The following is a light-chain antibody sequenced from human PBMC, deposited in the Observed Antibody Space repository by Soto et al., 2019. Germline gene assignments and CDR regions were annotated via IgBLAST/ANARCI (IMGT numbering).Light chain of an antibody. V-gene: IGLV2-14*03. CDR1: SGDLGNFNS. CDR3: SSHTANNTWL. CDR2: EVY. J-gene: IGLJ1*01. Sequence: QSALTQPDSVSGSLGQSISVSCTGTSGDLGNFNSVSWYQQHPGKAPKLILFEVYNRPSGVSNRFSGSMSANTASLTIIGLQTEDEADYYCSSHTANNTWLFGGGTKVTVL.